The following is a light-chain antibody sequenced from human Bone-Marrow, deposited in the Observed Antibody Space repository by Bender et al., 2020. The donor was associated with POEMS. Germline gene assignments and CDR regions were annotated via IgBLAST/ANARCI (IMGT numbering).Light chain of an antibody. CDR3: CSYAGSNNFYV. CDR1: SSDVGDDKY. J-gene: IGLJ1*01. CDR2: GVS. V-gene: IGLV2-11*01. Sequence: QSALTQPRSVSGSPGQSVTISCTGLSSDVGDDKYVSWYQQYPGKAPKLMIYGVSKRPSGVPDRFSGSKSGNTASLTISGLQAEDEADYYCCSYAGSNNFYVFGSGTKVTVL.